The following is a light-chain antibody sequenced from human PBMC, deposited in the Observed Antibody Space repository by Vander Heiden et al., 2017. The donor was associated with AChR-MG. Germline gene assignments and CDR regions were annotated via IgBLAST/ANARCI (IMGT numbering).Light chain of an antibody. CDR3: QQYGSTPPYT. J-gene: IGKJ2*01. Sequence: EVVLTQSPGTLSLSPGDRATLSCRASQRVTTDYLAWYQQKPGQAPRLLIYGASTRAAGVPDRFSGSGYGTDFTLTISRLEPEDFAVYFCQQYGSTPPYTFGQGTKLDMK. V-gene: IGKV3-20*01. CDR1: QRVTTDY. CDR2: GAS.